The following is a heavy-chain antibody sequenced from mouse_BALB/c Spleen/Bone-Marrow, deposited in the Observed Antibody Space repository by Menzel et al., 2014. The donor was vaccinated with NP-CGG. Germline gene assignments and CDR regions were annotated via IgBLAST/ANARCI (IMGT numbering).Heavy chain of an antibody. J-gene: IGHJ3*01. Sequence: EVQLQESGAELVKPGASVKLSCTASGFNIKDTYMHWVKQRPEQGLEWIGRIDPANGNTKYDPKFQGKATITADTSSNPAHRQLSSLTSEDTAVYYCARNYGYGKSFAYWGQGTLVLSLQ. CDR2: IDPANGNT. CDR3: ARNYGYGKSFAY. D-gene: IGHD2-2*01. CDR1: GFNIKDTY. V-gene: IGHV14-3*02.